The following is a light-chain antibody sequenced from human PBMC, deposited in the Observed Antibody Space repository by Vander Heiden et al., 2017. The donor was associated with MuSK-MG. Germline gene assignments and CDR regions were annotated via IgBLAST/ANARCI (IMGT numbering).Light chain of an antibody. V-gene: IGKV1-5*03. CDR3: QQYNTYSHT. Sequence: DIQMTQSPSTLSASVGDRVTITCRASQSISSWLAWYQQKPGKAPKLLIYNASGLESGVPSRFSGSGSETEFTLTISSLQPDDFASYYCQQYNTYSHTFGQGTKLEI. CDR1: QSISSW. CDR2: NAS. J-gene: IGKJ2*01.